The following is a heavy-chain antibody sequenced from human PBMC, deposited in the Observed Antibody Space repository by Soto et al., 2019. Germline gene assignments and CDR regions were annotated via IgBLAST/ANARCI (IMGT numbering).Heavy chain of an antibody. D-gene: IGHD6-19*01. CDR1: GFTFSSYG. CDR3: ARGLGSSGWYDCDY. Sequence: QVQLVESGGGVVQPGRSLRLSCAASGFTFSSYGMHWVRQAPGKGLEWVAVIWYDGSNKYYADSVKGRFTISRDNSKNTLYLQMNSLRAEDTAVYYCARGLGSSGWYDCDYWGQGTLVTVSS. V-gene: IGHV3-33*01. CDR2: IWYDGSNK. J-gene: IGHJ4*02.